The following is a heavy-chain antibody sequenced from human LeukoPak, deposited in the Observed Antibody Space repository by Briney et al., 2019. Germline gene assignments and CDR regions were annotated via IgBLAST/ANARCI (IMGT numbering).Heavy chain of an antibody. CDR2: INPHSGGR. J-gene: IGHJ4*02. CDR1: GYTFPDYF. CDR3: ARGARSFISTNCCPDY. D-gene: IGHD2-2*01. V-gene: IGHV1-2*02. Sequence: ASVKVSCKASGYTFPDYFMHWGRQAPGQGLEWMGWINPHSGGRNYAQKFQGRVTMTRDTSISTAYMELSRLRSDDTAVYYCARGARSFISTNCCPDYWGQGTLVTVSS.